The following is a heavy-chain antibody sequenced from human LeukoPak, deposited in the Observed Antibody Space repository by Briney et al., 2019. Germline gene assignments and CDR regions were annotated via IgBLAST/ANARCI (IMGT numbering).Heavy chain of an antibody. V-gene: IGHV3-7*01. J-gene: IGHJ4*02. Sequence: GGSLRLSCAVSGFTFSDYWMNWVRQAPGKGLEWVASIKQDGSENHYVDSVKGRFTISRDNARNSLYLQMNSLRAEDSALYYCARLGETGYRPGDYWDQGTPVTVSS. CDR3: ARLGETGYRPGDY. CDR2: IKQDGSEN. CDR1: GFTFSDYW. D-gene: IGHD5-24*01.